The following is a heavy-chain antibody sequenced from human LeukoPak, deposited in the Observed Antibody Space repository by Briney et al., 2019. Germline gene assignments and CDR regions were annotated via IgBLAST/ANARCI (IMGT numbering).Heavy chain of an antibody. CDR3: ARRRYCNSTSCYEGAFDI. V-gene: IGHV5-51*01. J-gene: IGHJ3*02. D-gene: IGHD2-2*01. Sequence: GDSLKISWKGSAFSFTSYWIAWVRQMPGEGLEWMGIIYPGDSGTRYSPSFQGQVTISADKSISTAYLQWSTLKASDTAIYYCARRRYCNSTSCYEGAFDIWGQGTMVTVSS. CDR1: AFSFTSYW. CDR2: IYPGDSGT.